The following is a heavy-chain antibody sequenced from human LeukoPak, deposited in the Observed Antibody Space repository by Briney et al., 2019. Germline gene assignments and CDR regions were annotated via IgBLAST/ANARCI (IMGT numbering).Heavy chain of an antibody. D-gene: IGHD1-26*01. Sequence: SETLSLTCTVSGGSISSYYWSWIRQPPGKGLEWIGYIYYSGSTNYNPSLKSRVTISVDTPKNQFSLKLSSVTAADTAVYYCARDLLGGATFFDYWGQGTLVTVSS. V-gene: IGHV4-59*01. CDR2: IYYSGST. J-gene: IGHJ4*02. CDR3: ARDLLGGATFFDY. CDR1: GGSISSYY.